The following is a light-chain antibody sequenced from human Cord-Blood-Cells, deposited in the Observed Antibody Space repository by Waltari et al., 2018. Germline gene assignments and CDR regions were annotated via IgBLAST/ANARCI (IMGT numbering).Light chain of an antibody. V-gene: IGKV3-20*01. CDR2: GAS. Sequence: EIVLTQSPGTLSLAPGESATLPCRASQSVSSSYLAWYQQKPGPAPRHLIYGASSRATGIPDRFSGSGSGTDFTLTISRLEPEDFAVYYCQQYGSSPPYSFGQGTKLEIK. CDR1: QSVSSSY. CDR3: QQYGSSPPYS. J-gene: IGKJ2*03.